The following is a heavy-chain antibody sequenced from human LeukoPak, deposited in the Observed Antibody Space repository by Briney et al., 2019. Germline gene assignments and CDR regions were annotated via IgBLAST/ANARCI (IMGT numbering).Heavy chain of an antibody. V-gene: IGHV3-30*02. CDR3: GKGWNDEETDDY. Sequence: QTGGSLRLSCAASGFTFSSYGMHWVRQAPGKGLEWVAFIRYDGSNKYYADSVKGRFTISRDNSKNTLYRQMDRLKAEEKAVYYCGKGWNDEETDDYWGQGTLVTVSS. CDR1: GFTFSSYG. D-gene: IGHD1-1*01. J-gene: IGHJ4*02. CDR2: IRYDGSNK.